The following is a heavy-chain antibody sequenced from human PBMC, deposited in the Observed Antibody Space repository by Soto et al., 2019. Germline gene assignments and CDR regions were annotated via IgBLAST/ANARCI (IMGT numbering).Heavy chain of an antibody. Sequence: GGSLRLSCAASGFTFSSYGMHWVRQAPGKGLEWVAVIWYDGSNKYYADSVKGRFTISRDNSKNTLYLQMNSLRAEDTAVYYCAREGYSPYFDYWGQGTLVTVSS. J-gene: IGHJ4*02. CDR1: GFTFSSYG. V-gene: IGHV3-33*01. D-gene: IGHD4-4*01. CDR2: IWYDGSNK. CDR3: AREGYSPYFDY.